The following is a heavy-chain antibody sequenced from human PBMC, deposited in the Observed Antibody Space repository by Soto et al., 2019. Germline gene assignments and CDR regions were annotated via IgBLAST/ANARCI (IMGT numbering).Heavy chain of an antibody. D-gene: IGHD6-13*01. CDR3: ARDPRGAYSSSFSGIDY. Sequence: SETLSLTCALSGGSISSGGYSWSWLRQPPGKGLEWIGYMYHSGSTNYNPSLESRVTISVDKSKSQFSLKLNSLTAADTAVYYCARDPRGAYSSSFSGIDYWGQGILVTVSS. J-gene: IGHJ4*02. CDR2: MYHSGST. V-gene: IGHV4-30-2*01. CDR1: GGSISSGGYS.